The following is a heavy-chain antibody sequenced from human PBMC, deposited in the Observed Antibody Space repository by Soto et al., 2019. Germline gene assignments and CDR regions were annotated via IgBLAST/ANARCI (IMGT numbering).Heavy chain of an antibody. V-gene: IGHV4-39*01. CDR1: GGSISSSSYY. CDR3: ARHYPLNDY. Sequence: PSETLSLTCTVSGGSISSSSYYWGWIRQPPGKGLEWIGSIYYSGSTYYNPSLKSRVTISVDTSKNQFSLKLSSVTAADTAVYYCARHYPLNDYWGQGTLVTAPQ. J-gene: IGHJ4*02. CDR2: IYYSGST.